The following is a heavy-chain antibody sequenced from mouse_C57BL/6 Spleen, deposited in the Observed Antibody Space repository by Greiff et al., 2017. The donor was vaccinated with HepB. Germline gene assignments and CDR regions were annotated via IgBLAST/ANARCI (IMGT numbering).Heavy chain of an antibody. D-gene: IGHD1-1*01. J-gene: IGHJ3*01. Sequence: QVQLKESGAELVRPGTSVKMSCKASGYTFTNYWIGWAKQRPGHGLEWIGDIYPGGGYTNYNEKFKGKATLTADNSSSTAYMQFSSLTSEDSAIFYCARGDYYGSSHCAYWGQGTLVTDSA. CDR1: GYTFTNYW. V-gene: IGHV1-63*01. CDR2: IYPGGGYT. CDR3: ARGDYYGSSHCAY.